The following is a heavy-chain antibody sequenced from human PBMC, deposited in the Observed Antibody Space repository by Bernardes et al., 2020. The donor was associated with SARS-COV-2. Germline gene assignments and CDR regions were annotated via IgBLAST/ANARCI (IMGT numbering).Heavy chain of an antibody. V-gene: IGHV3-66*01. CDR1: GFTVSSNY. J-gene: IGHJ4*02. CDR3: ARDSLAVGDFDY. Sequence: GGSLRLSCAASGFTVSSNYMSWVRQAPGKGLEWVSVIYSGGSTYYADSVKDRFIISRDNSKNTLYLQMDSLRAEDTAVYYCARDSLAVGDFDYWGQGTLVTVSS. CDR2: IYSGGST. D-gene: IGHD6-19*01.